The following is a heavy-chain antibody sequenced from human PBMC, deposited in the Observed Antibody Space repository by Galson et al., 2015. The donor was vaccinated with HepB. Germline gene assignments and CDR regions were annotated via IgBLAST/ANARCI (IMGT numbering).Heavy chain of an antibody. D-gene: IGHD6-13*01. CDR2: INPSGGGT. CDR1: GYTFTSYY. Sequence: SVKVSCKASGYTFTSYYMHWVRQAPGQGLEWMGIINPSGGGTSYAQKFQGRVTMTRDTSTSTVYMELSSLRSEDTAVYYCARDGDIAAAGSWFDPWGQGTLVTVSS. J-gene: IGHJ5*02. V-gene: IGHV1-46*01. CDR3: ARDGDIAAAGSWFDP.